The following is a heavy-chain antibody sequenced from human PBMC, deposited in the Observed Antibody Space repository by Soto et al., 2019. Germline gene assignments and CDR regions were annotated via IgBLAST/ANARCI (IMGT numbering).Heavy chain of an antibody. CDR3: ARLPGYSTGWTPFDF. CDR1: GFTFSNYW. CDR2: INSDGSTT. D-gene: IGHD6-19*01. J-gene: IGHJ4*02. Sequence: GGSLRLSCAAAGFTFSNYWMHWVRQAPGKGLVWVSRINSDGSTTSHADSVKGRFTISRDNAKNTLYLQMNSLRAEDTAVYYCARLPGYSTGWTPFDFWGQGTQVTVSS. V-gene: IGHV3-74*01.